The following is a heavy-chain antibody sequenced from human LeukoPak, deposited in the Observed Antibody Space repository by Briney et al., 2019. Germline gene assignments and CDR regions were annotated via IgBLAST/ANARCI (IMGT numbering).Heavy chain of an antibody. CDR2: INHGVSI. J-gene: IGHJ5*02. CDR3: AKRIAARPRGHWFDP. CDR1: GASFSGYY. Sequence: PSETLSLTCAVYGASFSGYYWRWSRQPPRKGLQCSGEINHGVSITYNPYLKRRVTISVDTSKNQFSLKVSSVTAADTAVYYCAKRIAARPRGHWFDPWGQGTLVTVSS. D-gene: IGHD6-6*01. V-gene: IGHV4-34*01.